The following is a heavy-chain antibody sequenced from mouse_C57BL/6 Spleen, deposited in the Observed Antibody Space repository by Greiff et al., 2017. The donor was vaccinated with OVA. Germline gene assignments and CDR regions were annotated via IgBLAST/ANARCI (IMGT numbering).Heavy chain of an antibody. Sequence: EVKLVESGGGLVQPGGSLKLSCAASGFTFSDYYMYWVRQTPEKRLEWVAYISNGGGSTYYPDTVKGRFTISRDNAKNTLYLQMSRRKSEDTAMYYGARQRGNYVYYFDYWGQGTTLTVSS. J-gene: IGHJ2*01. D-gene: IGHD2-1*01. CDR2: ISNGGGST. CDR1: GFTFSDYY. CDR3: ARQRGNYVYYFDY. V-gene: IGHV5-12*01.